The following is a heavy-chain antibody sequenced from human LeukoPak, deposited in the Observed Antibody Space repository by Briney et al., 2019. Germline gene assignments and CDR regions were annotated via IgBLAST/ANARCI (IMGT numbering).Heavy chain of an antibody. CDR1: GFTFSSYA. V-gene: IGHV3-23*01. CDR2: ISGSGDTI. J-gene: IGHJ3*02. Sequence: GGSLRLACAASGFTFSSYAMSWVRQAPGKGLQWVSAISGSGDTIYYADSVKGRFTISRDNSKNTLYLQMNTLRAEDTAVYYCARDTSAYCTNGVCYLDAFDIWGQGTMVTVSS. CDR3: ARDTSAYCTNGVCYLDAFDI. D-gene: IGHD2-8*01.